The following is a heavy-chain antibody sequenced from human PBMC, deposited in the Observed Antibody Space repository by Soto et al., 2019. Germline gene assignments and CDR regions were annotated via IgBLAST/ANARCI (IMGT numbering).Heavy chain of an antibody. D-gene: IGHD7-27*01. Sequence: KTSETLSLTCTVSGASFRNYWWNWIRQPAGKGLEWIGRHSISGITYRNPSLESRVTMSLDTSKNQVSLKLTSVTAADTAVYYCASLGPTIDYWGRGTQVTVSS. J-gene: IGHJ4*02. CDR1: GASFRNYW. V-gene: IGHV4-4*07. CDR2: HSISGIT. CDR3: ASLGPTIDY.